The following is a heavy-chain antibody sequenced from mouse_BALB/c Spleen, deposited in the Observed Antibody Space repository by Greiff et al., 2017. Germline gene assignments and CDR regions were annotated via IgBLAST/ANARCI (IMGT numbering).Heavy chain of an antibody. CDR1: GYSITSGYY. CDR2: ISYDGSN. V-gene: IGHV3-6*02. Sequence: EVQVVESGPGLVKPSQSLSLTCSVTGYSITSGYYWNWIRQFPGNKLEWMGYISYDGSNNYNPSLKNRISITRDTSKNQFFLKLNSVTTEDTATYYCARAPRWLVFAYWGQGTLVTVSA. D-gene: IGHD2-3*01. J-gene: IGHJ3*01. CDR3: ARAPRWLVFAY.